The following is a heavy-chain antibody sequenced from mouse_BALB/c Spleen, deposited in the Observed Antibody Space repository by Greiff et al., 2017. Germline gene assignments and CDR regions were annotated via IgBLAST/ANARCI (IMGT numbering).Heavy chain of an antibody. CDR3: TRGRGNFDY. J-gene: IGHJ2*01. CDR2: INPSNGGT. CDR1: GYTFTSYY. V-gene: IGHV1S81*02. Sequence: QVQLQQSGAELVKPGASVKLSCKASGYTFTSYYMYWVKQRPGQGLEWIGEINPSNGGTNFNEKFKSKATLTVDKSSSTAYMQLSSLTSEDSAVYYCTRGRGNFDYWGQGTTLTVSS.